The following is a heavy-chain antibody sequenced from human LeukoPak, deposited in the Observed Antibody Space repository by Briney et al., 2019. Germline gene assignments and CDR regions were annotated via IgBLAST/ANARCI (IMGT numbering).Heavy chain of an antibody. V-gene: IGHV1-46*01. CDR3: ARGRQLVYYYYYYMDV. Sequence: ASVKVSCKASGNTFTSYYMHWVRQAPGQGLEWMGIINPSGGSTSYAQKFQGRVTMTRDMSTSTVYMELSSLRSEDTAVYYCARGRQLVYYYYYYMDVWGKGTTVTVSS. D-gene: IGHD6-6*01. CDR2: INPSGGST. CDR1: GNTFTSYY. J-gene: IGHJ6*03.